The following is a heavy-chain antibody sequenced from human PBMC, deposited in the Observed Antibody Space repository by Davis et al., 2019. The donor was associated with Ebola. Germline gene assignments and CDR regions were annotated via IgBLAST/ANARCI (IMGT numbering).Heavy chain of an antibody. CDR1: GYSFTSYW. J-gene: IGHJ4*02. CDR2: IYPGDSDT. D-gene: IGHD1-26*01. Sequence: GESLKISCKGSGYSFTSYWIGWVRQMPGKGLEWMGIIYPGDSDTRYSPSFQGQVTISADKSISTAYLQWSSLKASDTAMYYCARRQDSGSYHAFFYFDYWGQGTLVTVSS. CDR3: ARRQDSGSYHAFFYFDY. V-gene: IGHV5-51*01.